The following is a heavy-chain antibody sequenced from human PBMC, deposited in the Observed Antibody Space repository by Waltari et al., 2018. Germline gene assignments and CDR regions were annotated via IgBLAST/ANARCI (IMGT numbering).Heavy chain of an antibody. CDR3: ARGASYDFWSGYRGYYFDY. V-gene: IGHV7-4-1*02. CDR2: INTNTGNP. D-gene: IGHD3-3*01. Sequence: QVQLMQSGSELKKPGASVKVSCKASGYTFTSYAMNWVRQAPGQGLEWMGWINTNTGNPTYAQGFTGRFVFSLDTSVSTAYLQISSLKAEDTAVYYCARGASYDFWSGYRGYYFDYWGQGTLVTVSS. CDR1: GYTFTSYA. J-gene: IGHJ4*02.